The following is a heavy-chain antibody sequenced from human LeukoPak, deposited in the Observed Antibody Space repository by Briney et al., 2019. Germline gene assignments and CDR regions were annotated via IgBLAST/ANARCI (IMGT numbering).Heavy chain of an antibody. Sequence: ASVKVSCKASGYTFTGYYMHWVRQAPGQGHEWMGWINPNSGGTNYAQKFQGRVTMTRDTSISTAYKELSRLRSDDTAVYYCARGYSSGWYRNWFDPWGQGTLVTVSS. CDR1: GYTFTGYY. CDR3: ARGYSSGWYRNWFDP. D-gene: IGHD6-19*01. J-gene: IGHJ5*02. V-gene: IGHV1-2*02. CDR2: INPNSGGT.